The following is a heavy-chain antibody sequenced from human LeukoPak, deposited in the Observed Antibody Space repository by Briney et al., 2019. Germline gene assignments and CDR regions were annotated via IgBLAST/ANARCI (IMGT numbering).Heavy chain of an antibody. CDR2: INPNSGGT. V-gene: IGHV1-2*02. Sequence: SVKVSCKASGYTFTGYYMHWVRQAPGQGLEWMGWINPNSGGTNYAQKFQGRVTMTRDTSISTAYMELSRLRSDGTAVYYCAREDSSSWYLGDDAFDTWGQGTMVTVSS. CDR1: GYTFTGYY. D-gene: IGHD6-13*01. J-gene: IGHJ3*02. CDR3: AREDSSSWYLGDDAFDT.